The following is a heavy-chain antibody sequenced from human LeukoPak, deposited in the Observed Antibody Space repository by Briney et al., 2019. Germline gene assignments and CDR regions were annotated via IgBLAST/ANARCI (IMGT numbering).Heavy chain of an antibody. CDR2: ISGSGANT. V-gene: IGHV3-23*01. CDR1: GLTFSNYA. D-gene: IGHD4-17*01. Sequence: GGSLRLSCAASGLTFSNYAMTWVRQAPGEGLEWVSAISGSGANTYYADSVKGRFTISRDNAKNSLYLQMNSLRAEDTAVYYCARDPARDGDYVGYYYYGMDVWGQGTTVTVSS. CDR3: ARDPARDGDYVGYYYYGMDV. J-gene: IGHJ6*02.